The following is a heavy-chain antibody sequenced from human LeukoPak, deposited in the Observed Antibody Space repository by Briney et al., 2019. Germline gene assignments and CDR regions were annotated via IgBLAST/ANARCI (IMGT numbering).Heavy chain of an antibody. J-gene: IGHJ4*02. CDR3: AKDRAPSAFDYYDSSGYYYEELDY. V-gene: IGHV3-20*04. Sequence: GGSLRLSCAASGFTFDDYGMSWVRQPPGKGLEWVSRINWNGGSTGYADSVKGRFTISRDNSKNTLYLQMNSLRAEDTAVYYCAKDRAPSAFDYYDSSGYYYEELDYWGQGTLVTVSS. D-gene: IGHD3-22*01. CDR2: INWNGGST. CDR1: GFTFDDYG.